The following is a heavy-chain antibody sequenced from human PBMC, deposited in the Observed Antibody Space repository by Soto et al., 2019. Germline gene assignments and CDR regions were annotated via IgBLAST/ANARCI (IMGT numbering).Heavy chain of an antibody. Sequence: SETLSLTCSVSGGSISSRTFWWAWIRQPPGKGLEWIGDMYYSGSSYSSPSLKSRVTLSVDTSKNQLSLKLNSVTAADTAVYHCARHPRDDYNYGGSGIFDYWGQGTLVTVSS. CDR3: ARHPRDDYNYGGSGIFDY. CDR1: GGSISSRTFW. V-gene: IGHV4-39*01. J-gene: IGHJ4*02. D-gene: IGHD4-4*01. CDR2: MYYSGSS.